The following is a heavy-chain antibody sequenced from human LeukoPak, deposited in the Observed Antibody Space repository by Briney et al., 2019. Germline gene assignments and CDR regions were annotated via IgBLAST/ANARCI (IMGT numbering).Heavy chain of an antibody. CDR3: ARGLLDGYTHPAAFDI. J-gene: IGHJ3*02. CDR1: GGSISSYC. CDR2: IYYSGST. Sequence: SETLSLTCTVSGGSISSYCWSWIRQPPGKGLEWIGYIYYSGSTNYNPSLKSRVTISVDTSKNQFSLKLSSVTAADTAVYYCARGLLDGYTHPAAFDIWGQGTMVTVSS. V-gene: IGHV4-59*01. D-gene: IGHD5-24*01.